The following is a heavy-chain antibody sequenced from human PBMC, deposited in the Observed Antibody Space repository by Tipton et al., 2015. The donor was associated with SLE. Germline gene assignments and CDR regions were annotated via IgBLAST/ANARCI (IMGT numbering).Heavy chain of an antibody. J-gene: IGHJ3*02. Sequence: TLSLTCTVSGGSISSYYWSWIRQPPGKGLEWIGYIYTSGSTNYNPSLKSRVTISVDTSKNQFSLKLSSVTAADTAVYYCARDGEYYYDSSGFSGAFDIWGQGTMVTVSS. CDR3: ARDGEYYYDSSGFSGAFDI. CDR2: IYTSGST. D-gene: IGHD3-22*01. V-gene: IGHV4-4*09. CDR1: GGSISSYY.